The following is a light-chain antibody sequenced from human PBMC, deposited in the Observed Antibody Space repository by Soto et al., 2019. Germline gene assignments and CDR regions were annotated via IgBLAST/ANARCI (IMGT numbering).Light chain of an antibody. V-gene: IGKV1-39*01. J-gene: IGKJ1*01. CDR3: QQYHSWHPRT. CDR2: GAS. Sequence: DIQMTQSPSSLSASVGDRVTITCRASQNIRIYLNWFQQKPGKAPKLMIYGASSLQTGVPSRFSGSRSGTDFTLTLSSLQSEDFAVYYCQQYHSWHPRTFGQGTKVDIK. CDR1: QNIRIY.